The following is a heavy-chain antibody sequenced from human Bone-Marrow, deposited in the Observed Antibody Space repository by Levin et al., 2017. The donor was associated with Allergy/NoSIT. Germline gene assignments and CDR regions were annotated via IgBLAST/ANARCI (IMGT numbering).Heavy chain of an antibody. Sequence: ESGPTLVKPTQALTLTCTFSGFSLTTSGVGVGWIRQPPGRALEWLASIYWDDDKPSSPSLTGRLIITKDTSRNQVALIMLNMDPVDTATYFCARIPSYYDNSATFDFWGQGILVTVSS. V-gene: IGHV2-5*02. D-gene: IGHD3-10*01. J-gene: IGHJ4*02. CDR1: GFSLTTSGVG. CDR2: IYWDDDK. CDR3: ARIPSYYDNSATFDF.